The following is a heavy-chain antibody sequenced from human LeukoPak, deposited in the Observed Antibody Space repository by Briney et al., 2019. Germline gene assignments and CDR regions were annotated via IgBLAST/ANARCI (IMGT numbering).Heavy chain of an antibody. V-gene: IGHV4-4*07. CDR2: IYTSGST. CDR1: GGSISSYY. J-gene: IGHJ4*02. Sequence: PSETLSLTCTVSGGSISSYYWSWIRQPAGKGLEWIGRIYTSGSTNYNPSLKSRVTVSVDTSKNQFSLKLSSVTAADTAVYYCASPMVRGPGPRGGFVYWGQGTLVTVSS. CDR3: ASPMVRGPGPRGGFVY. D-gene: IGHD3-10*01.